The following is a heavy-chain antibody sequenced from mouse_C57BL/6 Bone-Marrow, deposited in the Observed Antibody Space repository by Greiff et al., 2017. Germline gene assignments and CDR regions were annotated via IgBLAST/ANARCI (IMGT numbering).Heavy chain of an antibody. CDR2: IWTGGGT. D-gene: IGHD2-3*01. Sequence: QLKLKESGPGLVAPSQSLSITCTVSGFSLTSYAISWVRQPPGKGLEWLGVIWTGGGTNYNSALKSRLSISKDNSKSQVFLKMNSLQTDDTARYYCARNLIYDGYFYAMDYWGQGTSVTVSS. V-gene: IGHV2-9-1*01. CDR1: GFSLTSYA. CDR3: ARNLIYDGYFYAMDY. J-gene: IGHJ4*01.